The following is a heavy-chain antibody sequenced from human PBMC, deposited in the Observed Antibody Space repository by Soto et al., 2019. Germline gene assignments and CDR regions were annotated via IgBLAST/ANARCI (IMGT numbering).Heavy chain of an antibody. D-gene: IGHD5-18*01. J-gene: IGHJ4*02. CDR3: ARGLVDTSMPLIY. CDR2: IYYSGST. Sequence: PSETLSLTCTVSGGSISSGDHYWSWIRQPPGKGLEWIGYIYYSGSTYYNPSLKSRVTISVDTSENQFSLKLSSVTAADTAVYYCARGLVDTSMPLIYWGQGTLVTVSS. CDR1: GGSISSGDHY. V-gene: IGHV4-30-4*01.